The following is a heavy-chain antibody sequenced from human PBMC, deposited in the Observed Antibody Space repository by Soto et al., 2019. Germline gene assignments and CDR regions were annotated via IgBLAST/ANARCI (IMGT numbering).Heavy chain of an antibody. CDR1: GFTFSSYA. V-gene: IGHV3-30-3*01. Sequence: GGSLRLSCAASGFTFSSYAMHWVRQAPGKGLEWVAVISYDGSNKYYADSVKGRFTISRDNSKNTLYLQMNSLRAEDTAVYYCARDANYYDSSGYYFPWGQGTLVTVSS. CDR2: ISYDGSNK. CDR3: ARDANYYDSSGYYFP. D-gene: IGHD3-22*01. J-gene: IGHJ5*02.